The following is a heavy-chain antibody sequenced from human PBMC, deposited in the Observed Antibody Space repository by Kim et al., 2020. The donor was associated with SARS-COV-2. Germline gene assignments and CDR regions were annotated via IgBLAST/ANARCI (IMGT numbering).Heavy chain of an antibody. D-gene: IGHD3-22*01. Sequence: ASVKVSCKASGYAFTSYDINWVRQATGQGLEWMGWMNPNSGNTGYAQKFQGRVTMTRNTSISTAYMELSSLRSEDTAVYYCARGQRRISMIVVVIPYYYYGLDVWGQGTTVTVSS. V-gene: IGHV1-8*01. CDR3: ARGQRRISMIVVVIPYYYYGLDV. CDR1: GYAFTSYD. J-gene: IGHJ6*02. CDR2: MNPNSGNT.